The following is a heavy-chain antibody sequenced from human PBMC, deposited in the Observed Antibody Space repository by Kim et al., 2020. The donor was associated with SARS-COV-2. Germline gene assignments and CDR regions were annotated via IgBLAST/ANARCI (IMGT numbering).Heavy chain of an antibody. CDR3: AMLSPPRSRRSGSFSDY. Sequence: SETLSLTCAVYGGSFSGYYWSWIRQPPGKGLEWIGEINHSGSTNYNPSLKSRVTISVDTSKNQFSLKLSSVTAADTAVYYCAMLSPPRSRRSGSFSDYWGQGTLVTGSS. CDR2: INHSGST. J-gene: IGHJ4*02. D-gene: IGHD3-10*01. CDR1: GGSFSGYY. V-gene: IGHV4-34*01.